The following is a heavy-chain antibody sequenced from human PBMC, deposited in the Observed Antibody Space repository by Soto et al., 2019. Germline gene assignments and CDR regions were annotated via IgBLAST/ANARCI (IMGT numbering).Heavy chain of an antibody. D-gene: IGHD7-27*01. J-gene: IGHJ4*02. CDR3: VKARATGPKSDFDY. CDR1: GFTFGTYT. CDR2: ISSHGGRT. Sequence: QPGGSLRLSCSASGFTFGTYTMHWVRQAPGRGPECVSTISSHGGRTFYADFVKGRFTMSSDNSKNTLYLQMSSLRLEDTAVYYCVKARATGPKSDFDYWGQGTLVTVS. V-gene: IGHV3-64D*06.